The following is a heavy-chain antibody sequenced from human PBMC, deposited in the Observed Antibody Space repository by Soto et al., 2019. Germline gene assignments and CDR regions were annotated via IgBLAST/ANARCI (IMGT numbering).Heavy chain of an antibody. Sequence: SETLSLTCSVSGGSISTYYWSWIRQPAGKGLEWIGRIYRSGGTNFNPSLMSRVSMSVDTSKNQFSLKLSSVVAADTAVYYCARGAAAGVDYGMDVWGQGTTVTVSS. J-gene: IGHJ6*02. CDR2: IYRSGGT. CDR3: ARGAAAGVDYGMDV. D-gene: IGHD6-13*01. V-gene: IGHV4-4*07. CDR1: GGSISTYY.